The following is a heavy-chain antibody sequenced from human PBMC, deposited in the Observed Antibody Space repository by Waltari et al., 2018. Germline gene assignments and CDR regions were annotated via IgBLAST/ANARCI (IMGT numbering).Heavy chain of an antibody. CDR3: AKDPHYYDSSGYYSS. V-gene: IGHV3-23*01. J-gene: IGHJ5*02. D-gene: IGHD3-22*01. CDR1: GFTFSSYA. CDR2: IRGSGGST. Sequence: EVQLLESGGGLVQPGGSLRLSCAASGFTFSSYAMSWVRQAPGKGLEWVSAIRGSGGSTYYADSVKGRFTISRDNSKNTLYLQMNSLRAEDTAVYYCAKDPHYYDSSGYYSSWGQGTLVTVSS.